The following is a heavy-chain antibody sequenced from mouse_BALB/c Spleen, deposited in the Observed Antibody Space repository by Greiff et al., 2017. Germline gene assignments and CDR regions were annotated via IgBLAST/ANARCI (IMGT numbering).Heavy chain of an antibody. Sequence: VQLQQSGTVLARPGASVTMSCKASGYSFTSYWMHWVKQRPGQGLEWIGAIYPGNSDTSYNQKFKGKAKLTAVTSASTAYMELSSLTNEDSAVYYCTKSTMITSYAMDYWGQGTSVTVSS. J-gene: IGHJ4*01. V-gene: IGHV1-5*01. CDR3: TKSTMITSYAMDY. CDR2: IYPGNSDT. CDR1: GYSFTSYW. D-gene: IGHD2-4*01.